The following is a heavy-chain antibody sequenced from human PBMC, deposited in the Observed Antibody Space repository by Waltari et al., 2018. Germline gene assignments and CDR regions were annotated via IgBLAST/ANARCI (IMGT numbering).Heavy chain of an antibody. CDR2: IYYSGST. CDR3: ARVTLNDYDFWSGYYLRGYGMDV. D-gene: IGHD3-3*01. Sequence: QVQLQESGPGLVKPSETLSLTCTVSGGSISSYYWSWIRQPPGKGLEWIGYIYYSGSTNYNPSLRSRVTISVDTSKNQFSLTLSSVTAADTSVYYCARVTLNDYDFWSGYYLRGYGMDVWGQGTTVTVSS. CDR1: GGSISSYY. V-gene: IGHV4-59*01. J-gene: IGHJ6*02.